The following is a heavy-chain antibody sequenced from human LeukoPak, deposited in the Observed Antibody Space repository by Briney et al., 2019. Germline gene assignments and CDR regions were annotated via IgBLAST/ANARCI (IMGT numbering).Heavy chain of an antibody. CDR3: ARTSSFDWLPYNYFNY. Sequence: SGPTLVNPTQTLTLTCTFSGSSLGTNGVGVGWIRQPPGKALEWLALIYWNDDKRYSPSLKSRLTITKDTSKNQVVLTMTSVDPVDTATYYCARTSSFDWLPYNYFNYWGQGTLVTDSS. J-gene: IGHJ4*02. D-gene: IGHD3-9*01. CDR1: GSSLGTNGVG. V-gene: IGHV2-5*01. CDR2: IYWNDDK.